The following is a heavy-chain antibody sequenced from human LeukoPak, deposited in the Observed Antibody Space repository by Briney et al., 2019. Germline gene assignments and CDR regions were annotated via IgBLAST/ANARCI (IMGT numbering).Heavy chain of an antibody. CDR1: GGSFSGYY. J-gene: IGHJ4*02. V-gene: IGHV4-34*01. Sequence: SETLSLTCAVYGGSFSGYYWSWIRQPPGKGLEWIGEINHSGSTNYNPSLKSRLTILVDTSKSQFSLKVTSVTAADTAVYYCARGLPPTRWGQGTLVTVSS. CDR2: INHSGST. CDR3: ARGLPPTR.